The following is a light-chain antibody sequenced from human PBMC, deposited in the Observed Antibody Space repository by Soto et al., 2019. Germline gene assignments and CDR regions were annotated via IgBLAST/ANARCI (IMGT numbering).Light chain of an antibody. J-gene: IGLJ2*01. Sequence: QSALTQPASVSGSPGQSITISCTGTSSDVGGYNYVSWYLQHPGKAPKLLIYEVGNRPSGVSNRFSGSKSGNTTSLTISGLQAEDEADYYCSSYRSSNSVVFGGGTKLTV. CDR1: SSDVGGYNY. CDR2: EVG. V-gene: IGLV2-14*01. CDR3: SSYRSSNSVV.